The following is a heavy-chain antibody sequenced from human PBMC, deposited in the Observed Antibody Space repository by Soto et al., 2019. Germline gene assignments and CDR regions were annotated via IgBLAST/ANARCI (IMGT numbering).Heavy chain of an antibody. J-gene: IGHJ4*02. CDR3: AKGASHAPFEK. CDR2: ISGSGDKT. Sequence: EVHLLESGGDLVLPGGSLRLFCAASGFAFNDFAMSWVRQAPGKGPEWLSTISGSGDKTFHSDSVKGRFDISRDNSNNKMFLQMNSLRAEDTAIDYWAKGASHAPFEKWGRGTLVTVSS. V-gene: IGHV3-23*01. CDR1: GFAFNDFA.